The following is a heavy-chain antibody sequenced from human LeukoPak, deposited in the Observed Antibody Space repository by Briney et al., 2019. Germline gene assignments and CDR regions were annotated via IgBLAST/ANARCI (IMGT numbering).Heavy chain of an antibody. V-gene: IGHV4-39*01. CDR3: ARRGMVRGVTLYYFDY. CDR2: IYYSGST. J-gene: IGHJ4*02. D-gene: IGHD3-10*01. CDR1: GGSISSSSYY. Sequence: SETLSLTCTVSGGSISSSSYYWGWIRQPPGKGLEWIGSIYYSGSTYYNPSLKSRVTISVDTSKNQFSLELSSVTAADTAVYYCARRGMVRGVTLYYFDYWGQGTLVTVSS.